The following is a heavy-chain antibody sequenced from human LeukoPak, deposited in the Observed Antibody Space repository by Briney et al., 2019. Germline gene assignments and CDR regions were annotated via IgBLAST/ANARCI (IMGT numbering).Heavy chain of an antibody. Sequence: PGGTLRLSCAASGLECSSDWMHWFRQAPGKGLVWVSRINGDESSTSYADSVKGRFTISRDNAKNTLYLQMDSLRAEDTAVYYCASQLSSSRNWYFDLWGRGTLVTVSS. J-gene: IGHJ2*01. CDR2: INGDESST. CDR3: ASQLSSSRNWYFDL. V-gene: IGHV3-74*01. D-gene: IGHD6-13*01. CDR1: GLECSSDW.